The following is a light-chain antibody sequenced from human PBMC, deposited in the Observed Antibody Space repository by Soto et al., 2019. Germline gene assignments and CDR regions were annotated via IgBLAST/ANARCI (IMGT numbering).Light chain of an antibody. CDR1: QDLTNF. CDR3: QQYVNCPYT. CDR2: DTT. Sequence: DIQMTQSPTSLAASVGDRVTITCQASQDLTNFLNWYQQKPGEAPKLLIYDTTTLEEGVPSRFSGGGSGTDFTFTINGLQPEDAAIYSCQQYVNCPYTFGQGTKLEIK. V-gene: IGKV1-33*01. J-gene: IGKJ2*01.